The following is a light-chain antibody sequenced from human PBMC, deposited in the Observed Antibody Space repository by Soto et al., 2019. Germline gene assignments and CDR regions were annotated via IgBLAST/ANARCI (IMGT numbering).Light chain of an antibody. Sequence: GDSVTITCRASQKFRNWLAWYXQXPXXXPXXLIYDDSSLKSGVPARFSGSGSGTEFTLTISSLQPDDFATYYCQQYNTYSTFGQGKRLEIK. V-gene: IGKV1-5*01. CDR2: DDS. CDR1: QKFRNW. J-gene: IGKJ5*01. CDR3: QQYNTYST.